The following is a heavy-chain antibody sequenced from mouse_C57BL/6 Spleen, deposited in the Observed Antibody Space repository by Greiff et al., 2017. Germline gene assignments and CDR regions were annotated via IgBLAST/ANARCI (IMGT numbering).Heavy chain of an antibody. CDR2: IYPRGGST. V-gene: IGHV1-78*01. CDR1: GYTFTDHT. Sequence: VQLQQSDAELVKPGASVKISCKVSGYTFTDHTIHWMKQRPEQGLEWIGSIYPRGGSTKNNEKFKGKATLTADKSSSTAYMQLNSLTSEDSAVYVCAREDYGGYFDVWGTGTTVTVSA. D-gene: IGHD1-2*01. J-gene: IGHJ1*03. CDR3: AREDYGGYFDV.